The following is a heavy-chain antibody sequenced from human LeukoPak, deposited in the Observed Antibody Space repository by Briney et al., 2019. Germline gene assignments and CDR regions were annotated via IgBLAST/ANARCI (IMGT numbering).Heavy chain of an antibody. CDR3: ARRPYTNNHYYYAMDA. J-gene: IGHJ6*02. D-gene: IGHD4-11*01. Sequence: GGSLRLSCAASGFTISNNYMNWVRQTPEKGLEWVSIIYSGGSTYYAESVKGRFTISRDNSKNTLYLQMNSLRAEDTAVYYCARRPYTNNHYYYAMDAWGQGTTVTVSS. CDR2: IYSGGST. CDR1: GFTISNNY. V-gene: IGHV3-66*01.